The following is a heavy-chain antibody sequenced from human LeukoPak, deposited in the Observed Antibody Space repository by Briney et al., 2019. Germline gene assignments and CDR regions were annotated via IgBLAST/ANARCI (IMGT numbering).Heavy chain of an antibody. D-gene: IGHD1-26*01. CDR2: IRYDGSNK. CDR3: AKDGGTHFDH. Sequence: GGSLRLSCAASGFTFSSYGMHWVRQAPGKGLEWVAFIRYDGSNKYYADSVKGRFTVSRDNSKNTLYLQMNSLRAEDTAVYYCAKDGGTHFDHWGQGTLVTVSS. CDR1: GFTFSSYG. V-gene: IGHV3-30*02. J-gene: IGHJ4*02.